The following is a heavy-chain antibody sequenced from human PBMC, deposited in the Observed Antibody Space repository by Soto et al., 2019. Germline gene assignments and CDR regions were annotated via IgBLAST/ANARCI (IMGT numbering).Heavy chain of an antibody. CDR3: ATIGLQQAF. Sequence: GGSLRLSCAASGFTFNTCMHWVREAPGARLGWIASIDSDGTIPSYEDCVKGRLNISRDKAKQTLYLHMTSVRAEDTAVYYCATIGLQQAFWGQGTLVTVSS. CDR1: GFTFNTC. J-gene: IGHJ4*02. D-gene: IGHD2-21*02. V-gene: IGHV3-74*01. CDR2: IDSDGTIP.